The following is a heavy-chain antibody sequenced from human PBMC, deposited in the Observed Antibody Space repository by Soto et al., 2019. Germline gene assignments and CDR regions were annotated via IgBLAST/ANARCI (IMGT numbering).Heavy chain of an antibody. Sequence: SGPTLGNPTQRLTLTCTFPGFSLRTSGVGVGWIRQPPGKALEWLALIYWDDDKRYSPSLKSRLTITKDTSKNQVVLTMTNMYPVDTATYYCVGYCINGVCYTEDYCYDMDVWGKGTTVTVSS. J-gene: IGHJ6*03. CDR3: VGYCINGVCYTEDYCYDMDV. D-gene: IGHD2-8*01. V-gene: IGHV2-5*02. CDR1: GFSLRTSGVG. CDR2: IYWDDDK.